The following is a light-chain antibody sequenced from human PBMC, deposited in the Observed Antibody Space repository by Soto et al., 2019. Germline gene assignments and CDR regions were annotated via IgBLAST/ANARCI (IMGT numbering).Light chain of an antibody. J-gene: IGKJ5*01. Sequence: QMPQSTSPLSASVGDRVTITFRASQSISVWLAWYQQKPGKAPKLLIYKASSLESGVPSRYSGSGSGTEFTLTISSLQPDDFATYYCQHYNSYLITFGQGTRLEN. CDR3: QHYNSYLIT. V-gene: IGKV1-5*03. CDR1: QSISVW. CDR2: KAS.